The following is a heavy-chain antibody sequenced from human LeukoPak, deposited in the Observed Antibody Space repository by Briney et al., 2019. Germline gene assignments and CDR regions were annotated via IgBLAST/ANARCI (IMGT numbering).Heavy chain of an antibody. D-gene: IGHD1-1*01. J-gene: IGHJ5*02. CDR2: VYSSGKT. CDR1: GAPIPYSGPYY. V-gene: IGHV4-39*07. CDR3: ARGISTTLSHSMFDP. Sequence: SETLSLTCTVPGAPIPYSGPYYWSWIRQPAGKRLEYIGSVYSSGKTYYNPSLQTRVTVSLDRSRNQSSLNLYSSTAADTAVYYCARGISTTLSHSMFDPWGQGTLVTVSS.